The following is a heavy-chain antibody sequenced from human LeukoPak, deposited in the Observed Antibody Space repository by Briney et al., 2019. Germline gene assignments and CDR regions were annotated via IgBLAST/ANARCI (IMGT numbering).Heavy chain of an antibody. Sequence: ASVRVSCKASEGPFSSYPISWVRQAPGQGLEWMGRIVPILDVANYAQKFKDRVTLTADKSTATAYMELSSLTSEDTAVYFCAREFREVNWNDGTHFDYWGQGTLVTVSS. CDR2: IVPILDVA. D-gene: IGHD1-1*01. CDR3: AREFREVNWNDGTHFDY. J-gene: IGHJ4*02. CDR1: EGPFSSYP. V-gene: IGHV1-69*04.